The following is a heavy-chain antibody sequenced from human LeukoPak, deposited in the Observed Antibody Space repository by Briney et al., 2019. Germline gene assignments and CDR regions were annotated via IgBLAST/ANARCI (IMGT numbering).Heavy chain of an antibody. V-gene: IGHV3-30*18. J-gene: IGHJ4*02. CDR3: AKEEQYSYAI. CDR1: GFTFSSYG. CDR2: ISYDGSNK. D-gene: IGHD5-18*01. Sequence: GRSLRLSCAASGFTFSSYGMHWVRQAPGKGLEWVAVISYDGSNKYYADSVKGRFTISRDNSKNTLYLEMNSLRAEDTAVYYCAKEEQYSYAIWGQGTLVTVSS.